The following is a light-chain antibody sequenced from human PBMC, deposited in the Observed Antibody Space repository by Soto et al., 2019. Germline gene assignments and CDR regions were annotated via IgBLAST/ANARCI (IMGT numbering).Light chain of an antibody. V-gene: IGKV1-5*01. J-gene: IGKJ4*01. CDR3: QQYNGWPLT. Sequence: DIQMTQSPSTLSASVGDRVIITCRASQSISSWLAWYQQKPGKAPNLLIYDASSLESGVPSRFSGSGSGTEFTLTISSLQPDDFAVYYCQQYNGWPLTFGGGTKVDIK. CDR2: DAS. CDR1: QSISSW.